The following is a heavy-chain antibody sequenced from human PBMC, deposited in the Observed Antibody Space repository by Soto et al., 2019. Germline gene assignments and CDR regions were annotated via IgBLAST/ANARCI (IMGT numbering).Heavy chain of an antibody. CDR1: GGSISSGDYY. CDR3: AREGEYSHYYYYGMGV. J-gene: IGHJ6*02. Sequence: PSETLSLTCTVSGGSISSGDYYWSWIRQPPGKGLEWIGYIYYSGSTYYNPSLKSRVTISVDTSKNQFSLKLSSVTAADTAVYYCAREGEYSHYYYYGMGVWGQGTTVTVSS. D-gene: IGHD5-18*01. CDR2: IYYSGST. V-gene: IGHV4-30-4*01.